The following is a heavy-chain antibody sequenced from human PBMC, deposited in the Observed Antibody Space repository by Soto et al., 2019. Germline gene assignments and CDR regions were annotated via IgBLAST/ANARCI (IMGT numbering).Heavy chain of an antibody. V-gene: IGHV1-69*06. Sequence: SVKVSCKASGGTFSSYAISWVRQAPGQGLEWMGGINPIFGTANYAQKFQGRVTITADKSTSTAYMELSSLRSEDTAVDDCARENNEEFSTDSCDYWGLG. CDR2: INPIFGTA. CDR3: ARENNEEFSTDSCDY. J-gene: IGHJ4*02. CDR1: GGTFSSYA. D-gene: IGHD3-10*01.